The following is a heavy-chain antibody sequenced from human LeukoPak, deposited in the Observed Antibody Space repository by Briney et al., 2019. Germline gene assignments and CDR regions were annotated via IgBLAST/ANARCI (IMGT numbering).Heavy chain of an antibody. D-gene: IGHD3-16*01. J-gene: IGHJ4*02. Sequence: RASVKVSCKASGGTFSSYAISWVRQAPGQGLEWMGRIIPILGIANYAQKFQGRVTITADKSTSTAYMELSSLRSEDTAVYYCARVWWSHAGGAEYWGQGTLVTVSS. CDR1: GGTFSSYA. CDR2: IIPILGIA. CDR3: ARVWWSHAGGAEY. V-gene: IGHV1-69*04.